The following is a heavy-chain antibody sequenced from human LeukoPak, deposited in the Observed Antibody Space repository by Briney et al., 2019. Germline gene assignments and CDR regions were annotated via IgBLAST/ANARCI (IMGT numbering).Heavy chain of an antibody. CDR2: NNGDGSTT. J-gene: IGHJ5*02. V-gene: IGHV3-74*01. Sequence: PGGSLRLSCVASGFILSGYWMYWVSQAPGKGLMYISRNNGDGSTTNYADVVKGRFTMSRDNVKNTLYLQMNSLRVEDTAVYYCARDPRNVGLAPWGQGTLVTVSS. CDR3: ARDPRNVGLAP. CDR1: GFILSGYW. D-gene: IGHD2-15*01.